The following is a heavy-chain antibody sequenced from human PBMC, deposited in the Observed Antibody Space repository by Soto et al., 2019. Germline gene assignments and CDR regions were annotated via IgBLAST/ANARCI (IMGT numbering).Heavy chain of an antibody. CDR1: GGSISSGGYY. D-gene: IGHD4-17*01. J-gene: IGHJ6*02. V-gene: IGHV4-31*03. Sequence: QVQLQESGPGLVKPSQTLSLTCTVSGGSISSGGYYWSWIRQHPGKGLEWIGYIYYSGSTYYNPSLKSRVTISVDTSKNQFSLKLSSVTAADTAVYYCARVDYGDYDYYGMDVWGQGTTVTVSS. CDR2: IYYSGST. CDR3: ARVDYGDYDYYGMDV.